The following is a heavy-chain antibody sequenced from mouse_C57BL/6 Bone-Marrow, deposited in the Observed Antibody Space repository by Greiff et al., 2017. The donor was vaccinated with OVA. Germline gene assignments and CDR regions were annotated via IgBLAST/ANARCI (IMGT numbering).Heavy chain of an antibody. CDR3: SGTRTFAY. J-gene: IGHJ3*01. V-gene: IGHV6-3*01. CDR1: GFTFSNYW. Sequence: EVMLVESGGGLVQPGGSMKLSCVASGFTFSNYWMNWVRQSPEKGLEWVAQIRLKSDNYATHYAESVKGRFTISRDDSKSSVYLQMNILRAEDTGIYYCSGTRTFAYWGQGTLVTVSA. D-gene: IGHD3-3*01. CDR2: IRLKSDNYAT.